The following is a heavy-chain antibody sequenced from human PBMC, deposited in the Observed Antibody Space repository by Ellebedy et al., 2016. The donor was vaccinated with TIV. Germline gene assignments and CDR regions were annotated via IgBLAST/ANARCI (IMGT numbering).Heavy chain of an antibody. CDR1: GFTFSSYG. D-gene: IGHD5-12*01. V-gene: IGHV3-30*18. Sequence: GGSLRLSXAASGFTFSSYGMHWVRQAPGKGLEWVAVISYDGSNKYYADSVKGRFAISRDNSKNTLYLQMNSLRAEDTAVYYCAKDGYSGYDCPRAWGQGTLVTVSS. J-gene: IGHJ5*02. CDR2: ISYDGSNK. CDR3: AKDGYSGYDCPRA.